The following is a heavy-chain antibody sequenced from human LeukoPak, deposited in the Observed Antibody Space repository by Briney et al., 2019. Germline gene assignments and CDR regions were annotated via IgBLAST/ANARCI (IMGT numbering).Heavy chain of an antibody. CDR3: SRENGAFSPFGY. CDR2: ITLNGLT. CDR1: GGSITTTNW. J-gene: IGHJ4*02. Sequence: SETLSLTCGVSGGSITTTNWWSWVRQPPGQGLEWIGEITLNGLTNYNPSLSSRAIMTVDTSNNHLSLKLTSVTAADTAVYYCSRENGAFSPFGYWGQGTLVTVSS. D-gene: IGHD2-8*01. V-gene: IGHV4-4*02.